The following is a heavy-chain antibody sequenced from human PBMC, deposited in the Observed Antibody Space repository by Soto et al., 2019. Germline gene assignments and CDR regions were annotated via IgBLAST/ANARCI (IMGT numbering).Heavy chain of an antibody. CDR1: GYSFTSYW. J-gene: IGHJ6*02. CDR2: IDPSDSYT. V-gene: IGHV5-10-1*01. CDR3: GRTSMQSRGHRYAHGGRDV. D-gene: IGHD2-2*01. Sequence: GESLKISCKGSGYSFTSYWISWVRQMPGKGLEWMGRIDPSDSYTNYSPSFQGHVTISADKSISTAYLQWSSLKASDTAMYYWGRTSMQSRGHRYAHGGRDVGGQGPTFTVS.